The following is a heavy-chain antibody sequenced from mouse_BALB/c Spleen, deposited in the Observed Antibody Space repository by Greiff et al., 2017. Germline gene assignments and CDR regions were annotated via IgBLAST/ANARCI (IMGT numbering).Heavy chain of an antibody. CDR1: GFTFSSYG. CDR2: ISSGGSYT. D-gene: IGHD4-1*01. Sequence: EVQGVESGGDLVKPGGSLKLSCAASGFTFSSYGMSWVRQTPDKRLEWVATISSGGSYTYYPDSVKGRFTISRDNAKNTLYLQMSSLKSEDTAMYYCARHLTDTYYFDYWGQGTTLTVSS. J-gene: IGHJ2*01. V-gene: IGHV5-6*01. CDR3: ARHLTDTYYFDY.